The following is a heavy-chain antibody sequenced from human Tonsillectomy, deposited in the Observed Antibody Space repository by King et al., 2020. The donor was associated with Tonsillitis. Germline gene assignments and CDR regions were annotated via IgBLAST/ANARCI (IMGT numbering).Heavy chain of an antibody. Sequence: VQLVESGGGLLQPGGSLRLSCSASGFTFSTYPMYWVRQAPGKGLEYVSDIRSNGDSINYEDSVKGRFSISRDNSKNTLFLQMSSLRVEDTAVYYCVRPSYYDSSGYAFDIWGQGTMVTVSS. CDR2: IRSNGDSI. D-gene: IGHD3-22*01. J-gene: IGHJ3*02. V-gene: IGHV3-64D*06. CDR1: GFTFSTYP. CDR3: VRPSYYDSSGYAFDI.